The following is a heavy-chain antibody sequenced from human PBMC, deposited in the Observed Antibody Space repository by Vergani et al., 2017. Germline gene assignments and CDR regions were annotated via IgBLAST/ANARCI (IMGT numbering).Heavy chain of an antibody. Sequence: EVQLVESGGGLVQPGGSLKLSCAASGFTFSGSAMHWVRQASGNGLEWVGRIRSKANSYATAYAASVKGRFTISRDDSKNTAYLQMNSLKTEDTAVYYGTRLLGDDFWSGYPHDAFDIWGQGTMVTVSS. D-gene: IGHD3-3*01. V-gene: IGHV3-73*01. CDR1: GFTFSGSA. J-gene: IGHJ3*02. CDR2: IRSKANSYAT. CDR3: TRLLGDDFWSGYPHDAFDI.